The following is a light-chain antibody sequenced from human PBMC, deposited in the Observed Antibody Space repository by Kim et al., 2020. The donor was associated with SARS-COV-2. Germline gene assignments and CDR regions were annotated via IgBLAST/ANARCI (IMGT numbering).Light chain of an antibody. V-gene: IGLV2-11*03. CDR2: DVS. Sequence: GQSVTISCPGTNSDVGAYIYVSWYRQHPGKAPKLMIYDVSKRPSGVPDRFSGSKSGNTASLTISGLQAEDEADYYCCSYADNYTWVFGGGTQLTVL. J-gene: IGLJ3*02. CDR1: NSDVGAYIY. CDR3: CSYADNYTWV.